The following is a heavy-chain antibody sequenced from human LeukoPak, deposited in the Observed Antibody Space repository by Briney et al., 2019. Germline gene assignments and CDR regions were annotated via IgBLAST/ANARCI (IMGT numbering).Heavy chain of an antibody. CDR3: ARGLRVSTTNDAFDI. D-gene: IGHD1-1*01. CDR1: GFTFSDYY. Sequence: GGSLRLSCAASGFTFSDYYMSWIRQAPGKGLEWVSYISSSGSTIYYADSVKGRFTISRDNAKNSLYLQMNSPRAEDTAVYYCARGLRVSTTNDAFDIWGQGTMVTVSS. J-gene: IGHJ3*02. CDR2: ISSSGSTI. V-gene: IGHV3-11*04.